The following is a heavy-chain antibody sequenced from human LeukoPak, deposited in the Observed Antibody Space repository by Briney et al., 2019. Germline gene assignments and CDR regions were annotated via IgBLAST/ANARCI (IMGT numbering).Heavy chain of an antibody. J-gene: IGHJ4*02. D-gene: IGHD3-3*01. CDR3: ARVGRLEAHDY. V-gene: IGHV4-59*01. CDR1: GGSTSSYY. Sequence: PSETLSLTCTVSGGSTSSYYWSWIRQPPGKGLEWIGYIYYSGSTNYNPSLKSRVTISVDTSKNQFSLKLSSVTAADTAVYYCARVGRLEAHDYWGQGTLVTVSS. CDR2: IYYSGST.